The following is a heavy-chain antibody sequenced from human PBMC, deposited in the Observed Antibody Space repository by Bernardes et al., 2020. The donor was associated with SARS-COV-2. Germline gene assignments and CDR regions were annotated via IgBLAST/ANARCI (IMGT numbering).Heavy chain of an antibody. D-gene: IGHD3-16*01. CDR2: INYSGST. CDR1: GGSLSGYY. J-gene: IGHJ2*01. CDR3: VRAVWGIWYFDL. V-gene: IGHV4-34*01. Sequence: SETLSLTCAVYGGSLSGYYWNWIRQPPGKGLEWIGEINYSGSTNYNPSLKSRVTISVDTSKNQFSLKLTSVTAADTAVYYCVRAVWGIWYFDLWGRGTLVTGAS.